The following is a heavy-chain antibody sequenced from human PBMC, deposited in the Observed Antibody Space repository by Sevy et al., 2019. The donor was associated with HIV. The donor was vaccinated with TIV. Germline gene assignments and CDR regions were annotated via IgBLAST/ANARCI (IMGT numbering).Heavy chain of an antibody. CDR1: GFTVSSNY. V-gene: IGHV3-53*01. CDR2: IYSGGST. Sequence: GGSLRLSCAASGFTVSSNYMSWVRQAPGKGLEWVSVIYSGGSTYYTDSVKGRFTISRDNSKNTLYLQMNSLRAEDTAVYYCASGGIAVAGTDYWGQGTLVTVSS. CDR3: ASGGIAVAGTDY. J-gene: IGHJ4*02. D-gene: IGHD6-19*01.